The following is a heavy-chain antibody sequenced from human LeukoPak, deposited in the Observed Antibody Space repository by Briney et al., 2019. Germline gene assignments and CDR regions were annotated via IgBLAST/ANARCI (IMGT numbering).Heavy chain of an antibody. CDR1: GGSISSYY. J-gene: IGHJ5*02. Sequence: SETLSLTCTVSGGSISSYYWSWIRQPPGKGLEWIGYIYYSGSTNYNPSLKSRVTISVDTSKNQFSLKLSSVTAADTAVYYCAARPLYCSGGSCYPKTRVDWWFDPWGQGTLVTVSS. CDR2: IYYSGST. V-gene: IGHV4-59*01. CDR3: AARPLYCSGGSCYPKTRVDWWFDP. D-gene: IGHD2-15*01.